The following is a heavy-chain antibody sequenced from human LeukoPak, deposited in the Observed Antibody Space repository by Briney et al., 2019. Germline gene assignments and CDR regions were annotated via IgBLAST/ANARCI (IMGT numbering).Heavy chain of an antibody. CDR2: IIPILGIA. Sequence: ASVKVSCKASGGTFSSYAISWVRQAPGQGLEWMGRIIPILGIANYAQKFQGRVTITADKSTSTAYMELSSLRSEDTAVYYCARAGGYVVPYYYYYMDVWGKGTTVTVYS. CDR1: GGTFSSYA. CDR3: ARAGGYVVPYYYYYMDV. D-gene: IGHD2-2*01. V-gene: IGHV1-69*04. J-gene: IGHJ6*03.